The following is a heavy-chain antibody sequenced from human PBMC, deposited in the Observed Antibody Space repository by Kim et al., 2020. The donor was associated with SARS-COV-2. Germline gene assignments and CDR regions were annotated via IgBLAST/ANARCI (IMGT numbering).Heavy chain of an antibody. J-gene: IGHJ6*02. V-gene: IGHV3-74*01. CDR3: ASEEVWSDYYYGMDV. Sequence: DSVKGRFTISRDNAKNTLYLQMNSRGAEDTAVYYCASEEVWSDYYYGMDVWGQGAAVTVSS. D-gene: IGHD2-8*02.